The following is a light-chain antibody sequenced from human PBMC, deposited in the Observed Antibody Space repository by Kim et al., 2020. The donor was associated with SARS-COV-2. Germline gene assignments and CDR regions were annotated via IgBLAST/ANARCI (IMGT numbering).Light chain of an antibody. Sequence: ALGQTVRITCPGDSLRSLCASWYQQKPGQAPVLVIYGKNNRPSRIPDRFSGSSAGNTASLTITGAQAEDEADYYCNSRDSSGNHVVFGGGTQLTVL. CDR2: GKN. CDR3: NSRDSSGNHVV. CDR1: SLRSLC. V-gene: IGLV3-19*01. J-gene: IGLJ2*01.